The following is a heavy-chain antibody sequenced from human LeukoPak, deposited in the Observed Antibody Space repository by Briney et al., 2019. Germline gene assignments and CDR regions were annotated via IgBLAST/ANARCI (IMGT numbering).Heavy chain of an antibody. CDR3: ARLYGDYVAYYYFDY. Sequence: ASVKVSCKASGYTFTSYYMHWVRQAPGQGLEWMGWISAYNGNTNYAQKLQGRVTMTTDTSTSTAYMELRSLRSDDTAVYYCARLYGDYVAYYYFDYWGQGTLVTVSS. D-gene: IGHD4-17*01. J-gene: IGHJ4*02. CDR1: GYTFTSYY. V-gene: IGHV1-18*04. CDR2: ISAYNGNT.